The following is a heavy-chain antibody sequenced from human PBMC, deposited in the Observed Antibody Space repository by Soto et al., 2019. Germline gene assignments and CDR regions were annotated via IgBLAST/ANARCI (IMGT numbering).Heavy chain of an antibody. CDR1: GDSITTYKW. Sequence: LSLTCGVSGDSITTYKWWTWVRQTPGRGLEWIGEIYDSGNTRYNPSLRSRVTISKDTSKNQLSLKPNSVTVADTAVYYCATCQLGEYYYAMDMWGQGTTVTVSS. D-gene: IGHD7-27*01. CDR2: IYDSGNT. CDR3: ATCQLGEYYYAMDM. J-gene: IGHJ6*02. V-gene: IGHV4-4*02.